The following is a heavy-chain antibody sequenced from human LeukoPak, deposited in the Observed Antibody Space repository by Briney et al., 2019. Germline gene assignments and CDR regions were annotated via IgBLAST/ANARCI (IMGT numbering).Heavy chain of an antibody. D-gene: IGHD2/OR15-2a*01. CDR3: VRAESMDV. Sequence: SETLSLTCTVSGGSISSGGYYWSWIRQPPGKGLEWIGYIYHSGSTYYNPSLKSRVTISVDRSKNQFSLKLSSVTAADTAVYYCVRAESMDVWGQGTTVTVSS. CDR2: IYHSGST. J-gene: IGHJ6*02. V-gene: IGHV4-30-2*01. CDR1: GGSISSGGYY.